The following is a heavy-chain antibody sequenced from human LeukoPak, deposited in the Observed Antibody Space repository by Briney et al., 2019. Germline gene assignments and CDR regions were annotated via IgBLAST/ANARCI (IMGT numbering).Heavy chain of an antibody. V-gene: IGHV3-23*01. CDR1: GVTFSSYA. J-gene: IGHJ4*02. CDR3: AKGPAAIGGYFDY. CDR2: ISGSGGST. D-gene: IGHD2-2*01. Sequence: GGSLRLSCAASGVTFSSYAMSWVRQAPGKGLEWVSAISGSGGSTYYADSVKGRFTISRDNSKNTLYLQMNSLRAEDTAVYYCAKGPAAIGGYFDYWGQGTLVTVSS.